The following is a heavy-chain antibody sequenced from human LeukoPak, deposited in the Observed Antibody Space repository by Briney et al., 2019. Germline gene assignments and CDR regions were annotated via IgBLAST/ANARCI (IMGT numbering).Heavy chain of an antibody. J-gene: IGHJ4*02. D-gene: IGHD3-22*01. Sequence: GASVRVSCKASGYTFTSYAMHWVRQAPGQGLEWMGWFNAGTGVTKYSQRFQGRVTITADESTSTVYMELNSLKSEDTAVYYCARGWDYDSGGRPTAYVYWGQGTLVTVSS. CDR3: ARGWDYDSGGRPTAYVY. V-gene: IGHV1-3*01. CDR1: GYTFTSYA. CDR2: FNAGTGVT.